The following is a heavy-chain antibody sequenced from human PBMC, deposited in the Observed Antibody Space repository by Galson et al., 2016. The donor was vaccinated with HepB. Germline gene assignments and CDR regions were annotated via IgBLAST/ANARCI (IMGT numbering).Heavy chain of an antibody. D-gene: IGHD3-16*02. CDR3: AIPRSAIRSPLHAMDV. V-gene: IGHV3-30*04. J-gene: IGHJ6*02. Sequence: SLRLSCAASGFTFSTYAMHWVRKAPGKGLEGVAMISYDGSNRYFADSVKGRFTISRDNHKNTLFLQMKSRRGEDTAVYYCAIPRSAIRSPLHAMDVWVQGTTVTVSS. CDR2: ISYDGSNR. CDR1: GFTFSTYA.